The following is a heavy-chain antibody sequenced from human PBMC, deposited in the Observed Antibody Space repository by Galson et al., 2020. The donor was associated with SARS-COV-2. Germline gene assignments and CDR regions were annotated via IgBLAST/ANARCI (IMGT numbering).Heavy chain of an antibody. CDR1: GFTFTSSA. D-gene: IGHD2-2*01. J-gene: IGHJ3*02. CDR3: AAPNCSTTSCYDAFDI. Sequence: SVKVSCKASGFTFTSSAVQWVRQARGQRLEWIGWIVVGSGNTNYAQKFQERVTITRDMSTSTAYMELSSLRSEDTAVYYCAAPNCSTTSCYDAFDIWGQGTMVTVSS. V-gene: IGHV1-58*01. CDR2: IVVGSGNT.